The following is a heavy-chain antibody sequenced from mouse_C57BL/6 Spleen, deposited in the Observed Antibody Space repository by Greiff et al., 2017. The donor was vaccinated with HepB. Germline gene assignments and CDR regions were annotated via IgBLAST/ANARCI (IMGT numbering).Heavy chain of an antibody. CDR1: GYTFTSYW. D-gene: IGHD2-5*01. CDR2: IYPGSGST. J-gene: IGHJ3*01. V-gene: IGHV1-55*01. Sequence: QVQLQQPGAELVKPGASVKMSCKASGYTFTSYWITWVKQRPGQGLEWIGDIYPGSGSTNYNEKFKSKATLTVDTSSSTAYMQLSSLTSEDSAVYYCARSGSYYSNYDLAWFAYWGQGTLVTVSA. CDR3: ARSGSYYSNYDLAWFAY.